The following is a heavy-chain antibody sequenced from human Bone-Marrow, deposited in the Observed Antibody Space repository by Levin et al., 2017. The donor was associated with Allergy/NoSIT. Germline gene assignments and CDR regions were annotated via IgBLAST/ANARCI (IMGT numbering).Heavy chain of an antibody. CDR2: IDPGDSDA. J-gene: IGHJ6*03. CDR3: ASRSSASSTPYFYYYYMDV. CDR1: GYSFTNYW. D-gene: IGHD2-2*01. Sequence: PGESLKISCKGYGYSFTNYWIGWVRQMPGKGLEWMGVIDPGDSDARYSPSFEGQVTISVDKSISTAYLQWNSLKASDTAIYFCASRSSASSTPYFYYYYMDVWGKGTTVIVSS. V-gene: IGHV5-51*01.